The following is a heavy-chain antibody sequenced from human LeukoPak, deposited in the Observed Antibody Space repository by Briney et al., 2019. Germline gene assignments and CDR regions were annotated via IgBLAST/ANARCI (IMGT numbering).Heavy chain of an antibody. J-gene: IGHJ4*02. V-gene: IGHV3-48*03. D-gene: IGHD6-19*01. CDR2: ISSSGDTI. CDR3: ARGAGSGRNHFDY. Sequence: PGGSLRLSCATSGFTFSIYEMNWVRQAPGKGLEWLSYISSSGDTIYYADSVKGRFTISRDNATNSLYLQMNSLKAEDTGVYYCARGAGSGRNHFDYWGQGTLVTVSS. CDR1: GFTFSIYE.